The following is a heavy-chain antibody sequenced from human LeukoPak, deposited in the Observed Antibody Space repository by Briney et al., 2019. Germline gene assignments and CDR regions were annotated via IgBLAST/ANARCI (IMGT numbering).Heavy chain of an antibody. D-gene: IGHD5-18*01. J-gene: IGHJ4*02. CDR1: GGTFSSYA. Sequence: ASVKVSCKASGGTFSSYAISWVRQAPGQGLEWMGRIIPILGIANYAQKFQGRVTITADKSTSTAYMELSSLRSEDTAVYYCARDLLVGYSYGTPLSFDYWGQGTLVTVSS. CDR2: IIPILGIA. V-gene: IGHV1-69*04. CDR3: ARDLLVGYSYGTPLSFDY.